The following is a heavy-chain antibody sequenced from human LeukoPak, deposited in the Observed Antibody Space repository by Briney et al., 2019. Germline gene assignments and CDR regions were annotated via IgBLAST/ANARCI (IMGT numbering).Heavy chain of an antibody. J-gene: IGHJ5*02. CDR2: ISSNGGST. CDR3: VKEDSSSWYGNWFDP. D-gene: IGHD6-13*01. CDR1: GFTSSSYA. V-gene: IGHV3-64D*06. Sequence: GGSLRLSCSASGFTSSSYAMHWVRQAPGKGLEYVSAISSNGGSTYYADSVKGRFTISRDNSKNTLYLQMSSLRAEDTAVYYCVKEDSSSWYGNWFDPWGQGTLVTVSS.